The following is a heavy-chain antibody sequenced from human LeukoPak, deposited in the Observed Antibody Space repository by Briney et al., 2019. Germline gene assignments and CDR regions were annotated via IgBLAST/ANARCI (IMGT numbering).Heavy chain of an antibody. Sequence: GGSLRLSCAASGFTFSSYAMSWVRQAPGKGLEWVSAISGSGGSTYYADSVKGRSTISRDNSKNTLYLQMNSLRAEDTAVYYCARYKLSGYFFDYWGQGTLVTVSS. D-gene: IGHD3-22*01. CDR2: ISGSGGST. CDR3: ARYKLSGYFFDY. CDR1: GFTFSSYA. V-gene: IGHV3-23*01. J-gene: IGHJ4*02.